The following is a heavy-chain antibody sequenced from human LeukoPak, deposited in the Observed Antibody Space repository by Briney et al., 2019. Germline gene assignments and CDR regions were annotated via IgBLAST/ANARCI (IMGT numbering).Heavy chain of an antibody. CDR2: ISSSSSYI. CDR1: GFTFSSYS. Sequence: AGGSLRLSRAASGFTFSSYSMNWVRQAPGKGLEWVSSISSSSSYIYYADSVKGRFTISRDNAKNSLYLQMNSLRAEDTAVYYCARSPVTNYYYYYMDVWGKGTTVTVSS. CDR3: ARSPVTNYYYYYMDV. J-gene: IGHJ6*03. V-gene: IGHV3-21*01. D-gene: IGHD4-17*01.